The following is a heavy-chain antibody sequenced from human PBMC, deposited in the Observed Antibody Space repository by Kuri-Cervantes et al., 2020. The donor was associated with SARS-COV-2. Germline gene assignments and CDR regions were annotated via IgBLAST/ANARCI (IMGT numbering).Heavy chain of an antibody. CDR2: ISSSGSTI. Sequence: GESLEITCAGSGFTFSSYAMSWVRQAPGKGLEWVSCISSSGSTIYHADSVKGRFTISRDNAKNSLYLQMNSLRAEDTAVYYCARDDSGSYLSYPNAFDIWGQGTMVTVSS. D-gene: IGHD1-26*01. CDR1: GFTFSSYA. CDR3: ARDDSGSYLSYPNAFDI. V-gene: IGHV3-48*04. J-gene: IGHJ3*02.